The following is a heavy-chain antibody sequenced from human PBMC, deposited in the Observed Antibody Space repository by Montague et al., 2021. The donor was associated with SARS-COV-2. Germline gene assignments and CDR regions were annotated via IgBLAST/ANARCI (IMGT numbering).Heavy chain of an antibody. Sequence: PALVKPTQTLTLTCTFSGFSLSTSGMCVSWIRQPPGKALEWLARIDWDDDKYYSTSLKTRLTISKDTSKNQVVLTMTNMDPVDTATYYCARDKYYYDSSGYYPHAYFDYWGQGTLVTVSS. J-gene: IGHJ4*02. CDR1: GFSLSTSGMC. V-gene: IGHV2-70*11. D-gene: IGHD3-22*01. CDR2: IDWDDDK. CDR3: ARDKYYYDSSGYYPHAYFDY.